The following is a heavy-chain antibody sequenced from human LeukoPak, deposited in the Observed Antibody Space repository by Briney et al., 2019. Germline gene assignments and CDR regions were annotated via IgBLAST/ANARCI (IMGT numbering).Heavy chain of an antibody. CDR3: AKSQYSGSSFDY. V-gene: IGHV3-30-3*02. D-gene: IGHD1-26*01. Sequence: PGGSLRLSCAASGFTFSSYAMHWVRQAPGKGLEWVAVISYDGSNKYYADSVKGRFTISRDNSKNTPYLQMNSLRAEDTAVYYCAKSQYSGSSFDYWGQGTLVIVSS. CDR2: ISYDGSNK. J-gene: IGHJ4*02. CDR1: GFTFSSYA.